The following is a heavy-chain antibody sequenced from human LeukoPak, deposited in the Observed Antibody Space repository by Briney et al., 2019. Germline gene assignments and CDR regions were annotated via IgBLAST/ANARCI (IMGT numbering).Heavy chain of an antibody. CDR3: ARSTYYYGSGTFYSVGPFDS. J-gene: IGHJ4*02. CDR1: GFTFRAYA. D-gene: IGHD3-10*01. Sequence: PEASLRLSCLASGFTFRAYALHWVRQTPGQGLDWVAVVSSDGQNDFYSDSVRGRFTISRDNSRDTLYLQMDGLRAADTGLYFCARSTYYYGSGTFYSVGPFDSWGQGTLVTVSS. V-gene: IGHV3-30*01. CDR2: VSSDGQND.